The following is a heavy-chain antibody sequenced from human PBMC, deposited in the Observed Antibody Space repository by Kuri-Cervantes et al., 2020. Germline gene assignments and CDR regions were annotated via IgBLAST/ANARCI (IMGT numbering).Heavy chain of an antibody. V-gene: IGHV4-61*01. D-gene: IGHD3-9*01. Sequence: GSLRLSCTVSGGSVSSGSYYWSWIRQPPGKGLEWIGYIYYSGSTSYNPSLKSRVTISVDTSKNQFSLKLSSVTAADTAVYYCARVGGYYDILTGYHTYYGMDVWGQGTTVTVSS. J-gene: IGHJ6*02. CDR2: IYYSGST. CDR1: GGSVSSGSYY. CDR3: ARVGGYYDILTGYHTYYGMDV.